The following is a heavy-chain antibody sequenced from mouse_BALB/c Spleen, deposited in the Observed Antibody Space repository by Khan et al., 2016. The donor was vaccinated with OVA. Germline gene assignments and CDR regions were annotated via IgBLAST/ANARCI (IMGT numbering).Heavy chain of an antibody. V-gene: IGHV2-6-4*01. J-gene: IGHJ1*01. D-gene: IGHD1-1*01. CDR3: VRNQYGGGYWYFDV. Sequence: VQLQESGPGLVAPSQSLSITCTVSGFSLSRYSVHWVRQPPGKGLEWLGMIWGDGSTDYNSALKSRLSISKDNSKSQVFLKMNSLQTDDTAMYYCVRNQYGGGYWYFDVWGAGTTVTVSS. CDR1: GFSLSRYS. CDR2: IWGDGST.